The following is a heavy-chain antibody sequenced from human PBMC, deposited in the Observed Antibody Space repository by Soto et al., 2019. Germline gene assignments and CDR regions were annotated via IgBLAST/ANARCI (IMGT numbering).Heavy chain of an antibody. J-gene: IGHJ4*02. D-gene: IGHD1-1*01. CDR3: VRTLYNDTGAQDDH. V-gene: IGHV3-23*01. CDR1: GFTFSSYD. Sequence: EVHLLESGGGLVQQGGSLRLSCVGSGFTFSSYDMTWVRQAPGKGLEWVSSFSLYGRRDNTYYADSLKGRFTISRDYTRNKVYLQIDSRRISDTAGYYCVRTLYNDTGAQDDHWGQGTLVPVSS. CDR2: FSLYGRRDNT.